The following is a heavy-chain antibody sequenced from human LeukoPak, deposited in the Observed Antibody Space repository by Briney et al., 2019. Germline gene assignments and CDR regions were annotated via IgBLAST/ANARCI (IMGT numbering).Heavy chain of an antibody. V-gene: IGHV1-69*04. D-gene: IGHD3-22*01. CDR2: IIPIFGIA. CDR1: GGTFSSYA. Sequence: ASVKVSCKASGGTFSSYAISWVRQAPGQGLEWMGRIIPIFGIANYAQKFQGRVTITADKSTSTAYMELSSLRSEDTAVYYCARWTPPLGDSSGYYYVGYFQHWGQGTLVTVSS. J-gene: IGHJ1*01. CDR3: ARWTPPLGDSSGYYYVGYFQH.